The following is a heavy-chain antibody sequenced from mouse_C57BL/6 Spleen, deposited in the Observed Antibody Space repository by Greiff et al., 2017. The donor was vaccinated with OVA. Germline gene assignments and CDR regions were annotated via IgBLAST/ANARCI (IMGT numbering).Heavy chain of an antibody. Sequence: VQLQQPGAELVKPGASVKMSCKASGYTFTSYWITWVKQRPGQGLEWIGDIYPGSGSTNYNEKFKSKATLTVDTSSSTAYMQLSSLTSEDSAVYNCARDYYGSSGYFDVWGTGTTVTVSS. V-gene: IGHV1-55*01. J-gene: IGHJ1*03. CDR2: IYPGSGST. D-gene: IGHD1-1*01. CDR1: GYTFTSYW. CDR3: ARDYYGSSGYFDV.